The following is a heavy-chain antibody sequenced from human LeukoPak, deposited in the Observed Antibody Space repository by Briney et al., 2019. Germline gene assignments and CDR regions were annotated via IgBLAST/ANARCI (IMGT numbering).Heavy chain of an antibody. CDR1: GFTFSRYE. CDR2: IKQDGSEK. CDR3: ARDSDGSGSYYKGFDY. J-gene: IGHJ4*02. Sequence: GGSLRLSCAASGFTFSRYEMSWVRQAPGKGLEWVANIKQDGSEKYYVDSVKGRFAISRDNAKNSLYLQMNSLRAEDTAVYYCARDSDGSGSYYKGFDYWGQGTLVTVSS. D-gene: IGHD3-10*01. V-gene: IGHV3-7*01.